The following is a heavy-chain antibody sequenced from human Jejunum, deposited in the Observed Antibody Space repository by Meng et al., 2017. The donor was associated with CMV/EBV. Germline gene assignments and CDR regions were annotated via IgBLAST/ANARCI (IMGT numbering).Heavy chain of an antibody. Sequence: QVQLVESGGGLVKAGESLRLSCEASGFTFSDYYMSWIRQVPGKGLEWLSYVSSYGDYTDYADSVRARFIMSRDNAKNSLYLQMNSLEVEDTAVYFCVRGGGNDLTFDYWGQGVLVTVSS. CDR2: VSSYGDYT. D-gene: IGHD1-1*01. V-gene: IGHV3-11*05. CDR3: VRGGGNDLTFDY. CDR1: GFTFSDYY. J-gene: IGHJ4*02.